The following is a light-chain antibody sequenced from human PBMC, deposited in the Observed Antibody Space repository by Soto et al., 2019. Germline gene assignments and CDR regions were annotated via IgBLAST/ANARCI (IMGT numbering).Light chain of an antibody. CDR3: QQYGSSPWT. Sequence: EIVLTQSPGTLSLSPGERATLSCRTSQSVSSNYLAWYQQKPGQAPRLLVYGASGRATGIPDRFSGSGSGTDFTLTISRLEPEDFPVYYCQQYGSSPWTLGQGAKVEI. V-gene: IGKV3-20*01. J-gene: IGKJ1*01. CDR2: GAS. CDR1: QSVSSNY.